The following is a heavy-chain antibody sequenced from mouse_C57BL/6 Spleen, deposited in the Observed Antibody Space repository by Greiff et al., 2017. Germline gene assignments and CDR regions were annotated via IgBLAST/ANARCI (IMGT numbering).Heavy chain of an antibody. CDR3: AREGGYYGSSYEGYFDV. D-gene: IGHD1-1*01. CDR2: IWSGGST. Sequence: VKLQESGPGLVQPSQSLSITCTVSGFSLTSYGVHWVRQSPGKGLEWLGVIWSGGSTDYNAAFISRLSISKDNSKSQVFFKMNSLQADDTAIYYCAREGGYYGSSYEGYFDVWGTGTTVTVSS. CDR1: GFSLTSYG. V-gene: IGHV2-2*01. J-gene: IGHJ1*03.